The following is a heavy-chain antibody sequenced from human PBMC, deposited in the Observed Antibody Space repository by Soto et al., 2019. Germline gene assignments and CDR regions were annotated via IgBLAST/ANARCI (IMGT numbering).Heavy chain of an antibody. V-gene: IGHV3-30*18. D-gene: IGHD6-13*01. CDR3: AKDSSVTAAGSGGWFDP. Sequence: QVQLVESGGGVVQPGRSLRLSCAASGFIFSTYSIHWVRQAPGKGLEWVAVTTFDGINKYNADSVKGRFTISRDASKKTVYLQMNSLGAEDTATYYCAKDSSVTAAGSGGWFDPWGQGALVIVSS. CDR2: TTFDGINK. CDR1: GFIFSTYS. J-gene: IGHJ5*02.